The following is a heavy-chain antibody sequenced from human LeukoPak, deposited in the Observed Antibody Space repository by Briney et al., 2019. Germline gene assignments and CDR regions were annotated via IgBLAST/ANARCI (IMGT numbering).Heavy chain of an antibody. CDR3: ASGPSYYYDSSGNNWFDP. Sequence: SVKVSCKASGGTFSSYAISWVGQAPGQRLEWMGGIIPIFGTANYAQKFQGRVTITTDESTSTAYMELSSLRSEDTAVYYCASGPSYYYDSSGNNWFDPWGQGTLVTVSS. CDR2: IIPIFGTA. V-gene: IGHV1-69*05. CDR1: GGTFSSYA. D-gene: IGHD3-22*01. J-gene: IGHJ5*02.